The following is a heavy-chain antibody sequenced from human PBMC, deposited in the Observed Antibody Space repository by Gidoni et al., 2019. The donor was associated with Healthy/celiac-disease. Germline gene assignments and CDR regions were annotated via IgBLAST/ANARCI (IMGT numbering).Heavy chain of an antibody. CDR2: ISGSGGST. CDR1: GFTFSSYA. J-gene: IGHJ5*02. D-gene: IGHD5-18*01. Sequence: EVQMLESGGGLVQPGVSLRLSCAASGFTFSSYAMSWVRQAPGKGLEWVSAISGSGGSTYYADYVKGRFTISRDNSKNTLYLQMNSLRAEDTAVYYCAKDPSEYSYGGDWFDPWGQGTLVTVSS. V-gene: IGHV3-23*01. CDR3: AKDPSEYSYGGDWFDP.